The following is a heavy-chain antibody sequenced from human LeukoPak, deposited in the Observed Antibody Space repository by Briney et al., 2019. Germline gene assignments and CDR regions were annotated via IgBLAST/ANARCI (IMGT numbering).Heavy chain of an antibody. CDR1: EFTFSSYS. CDR2: ISSSSSTI. V-gene: IGHV3-48*04. CDR3: AREAYYYDSSGYADAFDI. J-gene: IGHJ3*02. D-gene: IGHD3-22*01. Sequence: PGGSLRLSCEASEFTFSSYSMNWVGQAPGKGREGVSYISSSSSTIYYADSVKGRFTISRDNAKNSLYLQMNSLRAEDTAVYYCAREAYYYDSSGYADAFDIWGQGTMVTVSS.